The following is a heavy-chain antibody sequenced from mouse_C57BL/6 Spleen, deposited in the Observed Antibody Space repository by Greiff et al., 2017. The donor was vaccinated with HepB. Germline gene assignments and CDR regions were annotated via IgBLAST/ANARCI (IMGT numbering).Heavy chain of an antibody. Sequence: QVQLQQSGPGLVQPSQSLSITCTVSGFSLTSYGVHWVRQSPGKGLEWLGVIWSGGSTDYNAAFISRLSISKDNSKSQVFFKMNSLQADDTAIYYCASVWLRRGNYYAMDYWGQGTSVTVSS. V-gene: IGHV2-2*01. D-gene: IGHD2-2*01. CDR3: ASVWLRRGNYYAMDY. CDR2: IWSGGST. J-gene: IGHJ4*01. CDR1: GFSLTSYG.